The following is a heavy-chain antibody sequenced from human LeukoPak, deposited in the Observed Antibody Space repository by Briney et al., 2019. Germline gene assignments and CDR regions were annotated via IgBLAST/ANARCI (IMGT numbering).Heavy chain of an antibody. CDR3: ARDVIYRFYGDYAN. CDR2: ISYDGSNK. D-gene: IGHD4-17*01. CDR1: GFTFSSYA. Sequence: GGSLRLSCAASGFTFSSYAMHWVRQAPGKGLEWVAVISYDGSNKYYADSVKGRFTISRDNSKNTLYLQMNSLRAEDTAVYYCARDVIYRFYGDYANWGQGALVTVSS. V-gene: IGHV3-30-3*01. J-gene: IGHJ4*02.